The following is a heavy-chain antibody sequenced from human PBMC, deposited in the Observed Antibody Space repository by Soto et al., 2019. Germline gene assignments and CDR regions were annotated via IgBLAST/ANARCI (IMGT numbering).Heavy chain of an antibody. CDR3: ARSNMVRGVKTNWFDP. CDR1: GGTFSSYA. D-gene: IGHD3-10*01. CDR2: IIPIFGTA. Sequence: QVQLVQSGAEVKKPGSSVKVSCKASGGTFSSYAISWVRQAPGQGLEWMGGIIPIFGTANYAQKFQGRVTITADESTXXXXXELSSLRSEDTAVYYCARSNMVRGVKTNWFDPWGQGTLVTVSS. V-gene: IGHV1-69*01. J-gene: IGHJ5*02.